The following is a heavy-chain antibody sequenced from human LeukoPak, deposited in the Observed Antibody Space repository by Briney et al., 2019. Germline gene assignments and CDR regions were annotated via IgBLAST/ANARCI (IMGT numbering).Heavy chain of an antibody. CDR1: GFTFSSYA. D-gene: IGHD1-26*01. V-gene: IGHV3-30*04. CDR3: ARIGGSYYGGADY. Sequence: WGSLRLSCAASGFTFSSYAMHWVRQAPGKGLECVAVISYDGSNKYHADSVKGRFTISRDNSKNTLYLQMNSLRAEDTAVYYCARIGGSYYGGADYWGQGTLVTVSS. CDR2: ISYDGSNK. J-gene: IGHJ4*02.